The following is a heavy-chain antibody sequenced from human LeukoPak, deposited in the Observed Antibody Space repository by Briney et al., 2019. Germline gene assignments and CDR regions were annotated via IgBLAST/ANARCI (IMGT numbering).Heavy chain of an antibody. CDR2: IKEDGSKK. CDR3: ATPLDYYDSSGYHQGGD. Sequence: GGSLGISCAASGFTFSGCWMTWVRQAPGKGLEWVANIKEDGSKKNYVDSVKGRFTIFRDNAKNSLYLQMNSLRAEDTAVYYCATPLDYYDSSGYHQGGDWGQGTLVTVSS. J-gene: IGHJ4*02. CDR1: GFTFSGCW. D-gene: IGHD3-22*01. V-gene: IGHV3-7*03.